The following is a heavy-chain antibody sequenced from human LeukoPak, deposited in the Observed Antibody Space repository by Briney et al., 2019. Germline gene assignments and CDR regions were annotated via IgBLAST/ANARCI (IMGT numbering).Heavy chain of an antibody. CDR1: GFTFSSAW. CDR3: AKDKYSPVRGISHAAYYFDY. CDR2: IKGKTDGGTP. V-gene: IGHV3-15*01. D-gene: IGHD1-14*01. Sequence: PGGSLRLSCAASGFTFSSAWMTWVRQAPGKGLEWVGRIKGKTDGGTPDYAAPVKGRFTISRDHSEDTLYLQMNSLRAEDTAIYYCAKDKYSPVRGISHAAYYFDYWGPGTLVTVSS. J-gene: IGHJ4*02.